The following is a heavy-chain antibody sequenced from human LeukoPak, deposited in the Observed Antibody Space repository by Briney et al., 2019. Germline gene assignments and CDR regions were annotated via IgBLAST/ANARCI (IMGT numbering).Heavy chain of an antibody. D-gene: IGHD6-19*01. Sequence: SETLSLTCTVSGGSISSYYWSWIRQPPGKGLEWIGYISYSGSTNYNPSLKSRVTISVDTSKSQFSLKLSSVTAADTAVYYCARLGSSGRYELDVWGQGTTVTVPS. CDR1: GGSISSYY. J-gene: IGHJ6*02. CDR2: ISYSGST. CDR3: ARLGSSGRYELDV. V-gene: IGHV4-59*08.